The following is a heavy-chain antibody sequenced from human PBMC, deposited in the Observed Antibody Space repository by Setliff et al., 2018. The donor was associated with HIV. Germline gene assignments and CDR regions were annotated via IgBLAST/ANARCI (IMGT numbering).Heavy chain of an antibody. Sequence: ASVKVSCKASGYTFTGYYIHWVRQAPGLGLQWMGRINPNIGSTNYAQNFQGRATMTRDTSVNTAFMELSNLRSDDTAVYYCARDYRTTDILSSGYMDVWGKGTTVTVSS. CDR3: ARDYRTTDILSSGYMDV. D-gene: IGHD3-9*01. V-gene: IGHV1-2*06. CDR2: INPNIGST. J-gene: IGHJ6*03. CDR1: GYTFTGYY.